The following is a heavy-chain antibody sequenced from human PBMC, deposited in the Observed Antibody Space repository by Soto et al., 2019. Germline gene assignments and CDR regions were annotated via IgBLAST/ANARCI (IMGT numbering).Heavy chain of an antibody. D-gene: IGHD3-10*01. CDR3: ARGHVLLWFGESYYYYGMDV. CDR1: GGSFSGYY. J-gene: IGHJ6*02. Sequence: QVQLQQWGAGLLKPSETLSLTCAVYGGSFSGYYWSWIRQPPGKGLEWIGEINHSGSTNYNPSLXXRVPISLDTSXXQXSXXPSSVTAADTAVYYCARGHVLLWFGESYYYYGMDVWGQGTTVTVSS. CDR2: INHSGST. V-gene: IGHV4-34*01.